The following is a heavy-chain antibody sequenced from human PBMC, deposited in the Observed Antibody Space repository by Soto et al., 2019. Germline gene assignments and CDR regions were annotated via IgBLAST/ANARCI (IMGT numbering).Heavy chain of an antibody. CDR3: AKGRDPTSGTPIRTFDY. CDR2: ISGSGGST. CDR1: RFTFSSYA. Sequence: EVQLLESGGGLVQPGGSLRLSCTASRFTFSSYAMSWVRQAPGKGLEWVSAISGSGGSTYYADSVKGRFTISRDNSDNTLYRQMNSMRAEDTAVYYCAKGRDPTSGTPIRTFDYWGQGTLVTVSS. J-gene: IGHJ4*02. V-gene: IGHV3-23*01. D-gene: IGHD3-10*01.